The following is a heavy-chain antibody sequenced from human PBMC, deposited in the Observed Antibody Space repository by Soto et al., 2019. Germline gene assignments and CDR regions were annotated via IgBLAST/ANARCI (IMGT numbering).Heavy chain of an antibody. CDR1: GFTISSYW. V-gene: IGHV3-74*01. CDR3: ARVDPSLWFGEYDAFDI. CDR2: INSDGSST. D-gene: IGHD3-10*01. Sequence: GGSLRASFAASGFTISSYWRHWVRQNPGKGLVWVSRINSDGSSTSYADSVKGRFTISRDNAKNTLYLQMNSLRAEDTAVYYCARVDPSLWFGEYDAFDIWGQGTMVTVSS. J-gene: IGHJ3*02.